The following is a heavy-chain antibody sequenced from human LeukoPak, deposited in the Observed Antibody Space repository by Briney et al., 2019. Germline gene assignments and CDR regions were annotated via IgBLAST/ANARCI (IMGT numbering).Heavy chain of an antibody. D-gene: IGHD3-3*01. V-gene: IGHV3-53*01. CDR3: ASYGFWSGYGTNRNYFDY. Sequence: GGSLRLSCAASGFTVSSNYMSWVRQAPGKGLEWVSVIYSGGSTYYADSVKGRSTISRDNSKNTLYLQMNSLRAEDTAVYYCASYGFWSGYGTNRNYFDYWGQGTLVTVSS. CDR1: GFTVSSNY. J-gene: IGHJ4*02. CDR2: IYSGGST.